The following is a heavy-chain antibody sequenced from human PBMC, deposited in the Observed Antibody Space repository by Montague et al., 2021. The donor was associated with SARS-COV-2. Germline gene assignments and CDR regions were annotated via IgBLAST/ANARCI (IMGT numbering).Heavy chain of an antibody. D-gene: IGHD3-9*01. CDR2: INHRGTT. CDR3: AKTGGFSEILADYDNPRDVTVRHRQTDLQPRRRAFDX. V-gene: IGHV4-34*01. J-gene: IGHJ3*02. Sequence: SETLSLTCAVYGGSFSGSFWTWIRQPPGKGLEWLGEINHRGTTKYNPSIESRVLMSVDTSKNQFALRLTSVTVADTAVYYCAKTGGFSEILADYDNPRDVTVRHRQTDLQPRRRAFDXWGRGQLVTVSS. CDR1: GGSFSGSF.